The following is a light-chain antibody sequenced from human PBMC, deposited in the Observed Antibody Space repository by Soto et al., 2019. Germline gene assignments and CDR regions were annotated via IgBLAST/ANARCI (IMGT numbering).Light chain of an antibody. V-gene: IGKV1-39*01. CDR2: AAS. J-gene: IGKJ3*01. CDR3: QQSYCTPRT. CDR1: QSISNY. Sequence: DIQMTQSPSSLSASVGDRVTITCRASQSISNYLNWYQQTPGKAPKLLIYAASSLHSGVPSRFSGSVSGTDFTLTISSLQPEDFATYYCQQSYCTPRTFGPGTKVDI.